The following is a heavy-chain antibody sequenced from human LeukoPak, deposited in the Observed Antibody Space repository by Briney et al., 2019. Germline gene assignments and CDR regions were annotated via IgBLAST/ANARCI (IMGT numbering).Heavy chain of an antibody. J-gene: IGHJ5*02. Sequence: PSETLSLTCSVSGDSISSSNWWSWVRQPPGMGLEWIGTLYYSGSTYYNPSLKSRVTISVDTSKNQFSLKLTSVTAADTAVYYCAILGTGSSWGQGTLVTVSS. CDR1: GDSISSSNW. D-gene: IGHD3-10*01. V-gene: IGHV4-39*01. CDR3: AILGTGSS. CDR2: LYYSGST.